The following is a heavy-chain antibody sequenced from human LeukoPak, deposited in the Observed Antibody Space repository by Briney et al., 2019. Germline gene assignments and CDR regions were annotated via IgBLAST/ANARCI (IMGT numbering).Heavy chain of an antibody. CDR3: ARVGIAVAGYKGFDY. J-gene: IGHJ4*02. D-gene: IGHD6-19*01. V-gene: IGHV1-69*06. CDR2: IIPIFGTA. CDR1: GGTFSSYA. Sequence: ASVKVSCKASGGTFSSYAISWVRQAPGQGLEWMGGIIPIFGTANYAQKFQGRVTITADKSTSTAYMELSSLRSEDTAVYYCARVGIAVAGYKGFDYWGQGTLVTVSS.